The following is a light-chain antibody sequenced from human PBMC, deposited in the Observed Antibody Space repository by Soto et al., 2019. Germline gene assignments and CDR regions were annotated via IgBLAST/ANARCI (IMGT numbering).Light chain of an antibody. CDR1: QSFNTW. CDR3: QQYNSFPWT. CDR2: KAS. V-gene: IGKV1-5*03. J-gene: IGKJ1*01. Sequence: DIQMTQSPSTLSASVGDRVTITCRASQSFNTWLAWYQQKPGKAPNLLIYKASSLASGVPSRFSDSGSGTEFTLTISSLQPDDLATYYCQQYNSFPWTFGQGTKVEIK.